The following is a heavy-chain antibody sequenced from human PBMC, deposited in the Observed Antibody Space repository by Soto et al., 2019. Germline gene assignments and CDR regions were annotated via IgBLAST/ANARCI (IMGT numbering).Heavy chain of an antibody. J-gene: IGHJ1*01. V-gene: IGHV3-30*03. CDR1: GLTFNTYA. D-gene: IGHD2-2*01. CDR3: ASGRGYCSESSCSYFDDFHH. CDR2: ISNDGSNK. Sequence: QVQLVESGGGVGQPGTSLRLSCAASGLTFNTYAMNWIRLAPGKGLEWVAVISNDGSNKYYADSVKGRFTISRDNSKNTVYLQMNSLRGEDTGVYYCASGRGYCSESSCSYFDDFHHWGQGALVIVSS.